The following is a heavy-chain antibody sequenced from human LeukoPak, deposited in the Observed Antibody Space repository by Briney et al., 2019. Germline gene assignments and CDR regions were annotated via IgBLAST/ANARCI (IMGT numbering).Heavy chain of an antibody. Sequence: PGGPLRPSCAASGFTFRSNATSWGGQAPGKGLEWVSAISGSGGSTYYADSVKGRFTISRDNSKNTLYLQMNSLRAEDTAVYYCAKDPREGSVTYWGQGTLVTVSS. V-gene: IGHV3-23*01. D-gene: IGHD3-10*01. CDR2: ISGSGGST. CDR3: AKDPREGSVTY. J-gene: IGHJ4*02. CDR1: GFTFRSNA.